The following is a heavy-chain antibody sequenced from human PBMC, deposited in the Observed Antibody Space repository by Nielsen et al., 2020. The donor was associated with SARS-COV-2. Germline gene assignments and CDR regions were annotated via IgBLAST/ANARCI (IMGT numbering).Heavy chain of an antibody. CDR2: ISYSGRT. CDR1: GGSLTSGYSF. D-gene: IGHD5-18*01. J-gene: IGHJ6*03. Sequence: SETLSLTCSVSGGSLTSGYSFWSWIRQPPGKGLEWIGYISYSGRTKYNPSLESRLSMSTDTSKNQFSLNLSSVTAADMAVYYCASRAEGLELWRRYFYYMDVWGKGTTVTVSS. V-gene: IGHV4-61*01. CDR3: ASRAEGLELWRRYFYYMDV.